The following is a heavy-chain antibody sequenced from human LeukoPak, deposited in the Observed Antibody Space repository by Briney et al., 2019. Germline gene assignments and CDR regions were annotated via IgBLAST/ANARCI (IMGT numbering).Heavy chain of an antibody. Sequence: SETLSRTCTGAGVSISSYYWSWIRQPPGKGREWSGYIYYSGSTNYNPSLKSRVSISVDTSKTQFSLKLSSVTAADTAVYYCARVYYDFWSGYYYYYMDVWGKGTTVTVSS. CDR1: GVSISSYY. J-gene: IGHJ6*03. D-gene: IGHD3-3*01. V-gene: IGHV4-59*01. CDR3: ARVYYDFWSGYYYYYMDV. CDR2: IYYSGST.